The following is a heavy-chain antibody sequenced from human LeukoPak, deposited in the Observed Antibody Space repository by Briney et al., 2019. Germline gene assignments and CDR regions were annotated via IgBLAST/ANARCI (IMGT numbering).Heavy chain of an antibody. CDR3: ASGLEIAALDY. Sequence: LPGGSLRLSCAASGFTVSSNYMSWVRQAPGKGLEWVSVIYSGGSTYYAESVKGRFTISRDNSKNTLYLQMNSLRAEDTAVYYCASGLEIAALDYWGQGTLVTVSS. D-gene: IGHD6-13*01. J-gene: IGHJ4*02. CDR2: IYSGGST. CDR1: GFTVSSNY. V-gene: IGHV3-53*01.